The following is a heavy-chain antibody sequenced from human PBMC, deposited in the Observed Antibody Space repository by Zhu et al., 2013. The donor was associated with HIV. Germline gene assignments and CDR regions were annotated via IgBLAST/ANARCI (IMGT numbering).Heavy chain of an antibody. CDR2: IIPIFGTA. V-gene: IGHV1-69*01. CDR3: ARSPPGGGYCSGGSCYTEFDI. Sequence: QVQLVQSGAEVKKPGSSVKVSCKASGGTFSSYAISWVRQAPGQGLEWMGGIIPIFGTANYAQKFQGRVTITADESTSTAYMELSSLRSEDTAVYYCARSPPGGGYCSGGSCYTEFDIWGQGTMVTVSS. J-gene: IGHJ3*02. D-gene: IGHD2-15*01. CDR1: GGTFSSYA.